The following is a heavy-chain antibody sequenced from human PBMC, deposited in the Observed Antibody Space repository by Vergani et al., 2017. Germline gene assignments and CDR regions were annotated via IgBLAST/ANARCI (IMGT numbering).Heavy chain of an antibody. CDR1: RGSLSSGSSY. CDR2: IYTSGST. V-gene: IGHV4-61*02. J-gene: IGHJ4*02. D-gene: IGHD5-24*01. Sequence: QVQLQESGPGLVKPSQTLSLTCTVSRGSLSSGSSYWSWIRLPAGKGLEWIGRIYTSGSTNYNPSLKSRVTISVATSKKQFSLKRSSVTAADTAVYYCARSPGGRWLPYYLDYWGRGTLVTVSS. CDR3: ARSPGGRWLPYYLDY.